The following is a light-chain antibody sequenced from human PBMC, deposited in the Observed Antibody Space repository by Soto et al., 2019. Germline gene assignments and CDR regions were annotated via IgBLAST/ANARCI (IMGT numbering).Light chain of an antibody. V-gene: IGKV3D-15*01. CDR3: QQSYSTPFT. CDR1: QSVSSN. J-gene: IGKJ3*01. CDR2: GVY. Sequence: EIVMTQSPTILSVSPGERATLSCRASQSVSSNLAWYQQKPGQAPRLLIYGVYTRAPGIPARFSGSGSGTDFTLTISSLQPEDFATYYCQQSYSTPFTFGPGTKVDIK.